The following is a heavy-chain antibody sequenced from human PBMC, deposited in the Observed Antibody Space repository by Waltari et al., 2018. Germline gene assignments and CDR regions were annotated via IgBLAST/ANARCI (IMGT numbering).Heavy chain of an antibody. CDR3: ARGRGKYSPRFDP. Sequence: QVQLQQWGAGLLKPSETLSLTCAVYGGSFSGYYWSWIRQPPGKGLEWIGEINHSGSTNYNPSLKSRVTISVDTSKNQFSLKLSSVTAADTAVYYCARGRGKYSPRFDPWGQGTLVTVSS. V-gene: IGHV4-34*01. CDR2: INHSGST. D-gene: IGHD5-18*01. CDR1: GGSFSGYY. J-gene: IGHJ5*02.